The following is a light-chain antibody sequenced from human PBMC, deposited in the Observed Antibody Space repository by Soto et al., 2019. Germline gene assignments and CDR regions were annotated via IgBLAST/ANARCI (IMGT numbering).Light chain of an antibody. J-gene: IGKJ4*01. CDR3: QQRSNWPLT. Sequence: EIVLTQSPATLSLSPGERATLSCRASQSVSSYLAWFQQKPGQAPRLLIYDASTRATGIPARFSGSGSGTDFTLTIRSLEPEDCAVYYCQQRSNWPLTFGGGTKVEIK. V-gene: IGKV3-11*01. CDR1: QSVSSY. CDR2: DAS.